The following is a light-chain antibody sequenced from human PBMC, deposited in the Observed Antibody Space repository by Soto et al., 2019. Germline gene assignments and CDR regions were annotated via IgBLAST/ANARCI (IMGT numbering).Light chain of an antibody. CDR3: AAWDDSLSGPV. Sequence: QTVVTQPPSASGTPGQRVTISCSGSSSNIGSSYVSWYQQLPGTAPKLLIYSNNQRPSGVPDRFSGSKSGTSASLAISGLRSEDEADYYCAAWDDSLSGPVFGGGTKLTVL. CDR2: SNN. CDR1: SSNIGSSY. J-gene: IGLJ2*01. V-gene: IGLV1-47*02.